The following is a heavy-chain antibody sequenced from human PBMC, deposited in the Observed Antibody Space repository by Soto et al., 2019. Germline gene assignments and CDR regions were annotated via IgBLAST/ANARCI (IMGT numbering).Heavy chain of an antibody. CDR3: AKDGGWLPPLEDYFDY. V-gene: IGHV3-30*18. CDR1: GFTFSSYG. J-gene: IGHJ4*02. D-gene: IGHD5-18*01. CDR2: ISYDGSNK. Sequence: GGSLRLSCAASGFTFSSYGMHWVRQAPGKGLEWVAVISYDGSNKYYADSVKGRFTISRDNSKNTLYLQMNSLRAEDTAVYYCAKDGGWLPPLEDYFDYWGQGTLVTVSS.